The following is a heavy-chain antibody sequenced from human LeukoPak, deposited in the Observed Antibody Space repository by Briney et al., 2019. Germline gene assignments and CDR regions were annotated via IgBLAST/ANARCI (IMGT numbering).Heavy chain of an antibody. CDR2: INHSGST. CDR3: ARVLRFLEWTQHGMDV. CDR1: GGSFSGNY. V-gene: IGHV4-34*01. Sequence: SETLSLTCALYGGSFSGNYWSWIRQPPGKGLEWIGEINHSGSTNYNPSLKSRVTISVDTSKNQFSLKLSSVTAADTAVYYCARVLRFLEWTQHGMDVWGQGTTVTVSS. D-gene: IGHD3-3*01. J-gene: IGHJ6*02.